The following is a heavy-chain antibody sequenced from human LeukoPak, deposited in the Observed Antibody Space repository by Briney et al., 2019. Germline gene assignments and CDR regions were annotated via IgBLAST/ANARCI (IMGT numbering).Heavy chain of an antibody. CDR1: GFTFGDYA. CDR3: TRDEDVHSSWHSGSSRGTFHY. J-gene: IGHJ4*02. Sequence: GGSLRLSCTASGFTFGDYAMSWFRQAPGKGLEWVGFIRSKAYGGTTEYAASVKGRFTISRDDSESIAYLQMNSLKTEDTAVYYCTRDEDVHSSWHSGSSRGTFHYWGQGTLVTVSS. D-gene: IGHD1-26*01. V-gene: IGHV3-49*03. CDR2: IRSKAYGGTT.